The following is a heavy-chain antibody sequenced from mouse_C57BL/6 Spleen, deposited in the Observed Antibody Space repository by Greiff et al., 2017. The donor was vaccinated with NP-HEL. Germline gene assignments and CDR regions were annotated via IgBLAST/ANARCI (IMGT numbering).Heavy chain of an antibody. D-gene: IGHD2-5*01. J-gene: IGHJ3*01. CDR3: ATAYYSNPAWFAY. CDR1: GYTFTDYN. V-gene: IGHV1-18*01. CDR2: INPNNGGT. Sequence: EVQLQQSGPELVKPGASVMIPCKASGYTFTDYNMDWVKQSHGKSLEWIGDINPNNGGTIYNQKFKGKATLTVDKSSSTAYMELRSLTSEDTAVYYCATAYYSNPAWFAYWGQGTLVTVSA.